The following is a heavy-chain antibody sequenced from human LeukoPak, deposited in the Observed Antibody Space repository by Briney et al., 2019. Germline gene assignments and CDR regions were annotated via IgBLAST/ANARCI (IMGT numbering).Heavy chain of an antibody. Sequence: GASVKVSCKASGGTFSSYAISWVRQAPGQGLERMGGIIPIFGTANYAQKFQGRVTITADESTSTAYMELSSLRSEDTAVYYCARGGYGSGSFYPYYYYYYMDVWGKGTTVTISS. CDR1: GGTFSSYA. CDR3: ARGGYGSGSFYPYYYYYYMDV. D-gene: IGHD3-10*01. V-gene: IGHV1-69*13. J-gene: IGHJ6*03. CDR2: IIPIFGTA.